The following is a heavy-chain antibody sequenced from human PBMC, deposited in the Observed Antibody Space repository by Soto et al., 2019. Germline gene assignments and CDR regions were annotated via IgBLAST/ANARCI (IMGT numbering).Heavy chain of an antibody. V-gene: IGHV1-69*05. CDR3: ARDEFYGDYVLITDY. D-gene: IGHD4-17*01. Sequence: ASVKVSCKASGGTFSSYAISWVRQAPGQGLEWMGGIIPIFGTTNYAQKLQGRVTITTDKSTSTAYMELRSLRSDDTAVYYCARDEFYGDYVLITDYWGQGTLVTVSS. CDR2: IIPIFGTT. J-gene: IGHJ4*02. CDR1: GGTFSSYA.